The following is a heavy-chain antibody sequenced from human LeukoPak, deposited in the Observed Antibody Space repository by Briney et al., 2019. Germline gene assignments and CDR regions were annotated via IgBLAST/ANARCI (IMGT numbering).Heavy chain of an antibody. Sequence: DSVKGRFIISRDNAKNSLYLQMNSLRAEDTAVYYCARDGGSYAPDYWGQGTLVTVSS. CDR3: ARDGGSYAPDY. J-gene: IGHJ4*02. D-gene: IGHD1-26*01. V-gene: IGHV3-11*01.